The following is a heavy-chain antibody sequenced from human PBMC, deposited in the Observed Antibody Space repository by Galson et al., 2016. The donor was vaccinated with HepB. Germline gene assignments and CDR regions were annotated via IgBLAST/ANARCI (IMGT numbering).Heavy chain of an antibody. CDR3: ARGRGSGSYPSFDY. CDR2: IKQDGSEK. D-gene: IGHD3-10*01. J-gene: IGHJ4*02. Sequence: SLRLSCAASGITFSSYWMNWVRQAPGKGLEWVANIKQDGSEKYYVDSVKGRFTISRDNAKNSLYLQMNSLRAEDTAVYYCARGRGSGSYPSFDYWGQGTLVTVSS. CDR1: GITFSSYW. V-gene: IGHV3-7*01.